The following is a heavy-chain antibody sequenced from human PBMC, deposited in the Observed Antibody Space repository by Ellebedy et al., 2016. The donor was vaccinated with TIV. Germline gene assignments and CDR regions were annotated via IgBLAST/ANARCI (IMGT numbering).Heavy chain of an antibody. CDR3: ASDGPLGIDY. D-gene: IGHD7-27*01. J-gene: IGHJ4*02. Sequence: ASVKVSCKASGYSFTSYFIHWVRQAPGQGLEWIGIINPSGGSTDYAQRFQGRVTVTRGTSTRTVYMELSSLRSEDTAVYYCASDGPLGIDYWGQGTLVTVSS. CDR1: GYSFTSYF. V-gene: IGHV1-46*01. CDR2: INPSGGST.